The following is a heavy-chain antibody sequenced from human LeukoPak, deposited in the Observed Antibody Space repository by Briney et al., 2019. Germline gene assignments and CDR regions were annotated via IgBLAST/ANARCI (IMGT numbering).Heavy chain of an antibody. J-gene: IGHJ4*02. Sequence: GGSLRLSCAASGFTVSSNYMTWVRQAPGKGLEWVSSISSSSTYIYYADSVKGRFTISRDNAKNSLYLQMNSLRAEDTAVYYCARDLSFSSGWDYWGQGTLVTVSS. CDR3: ARDLSFSSGWDY. D-gene: IGHD6-19*01. V-gene: IGHV3-21*01. CDR2: ISSSSTYI. CDR1: GFTVSSNY.